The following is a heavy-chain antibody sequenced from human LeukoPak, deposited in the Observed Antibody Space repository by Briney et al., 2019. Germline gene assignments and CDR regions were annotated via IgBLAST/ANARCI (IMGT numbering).Heavy chain of an antibody. J-gene: IGHJ4*02. Sequence: PSETLSLTCTVSGGSISGWYWSWIRQPAGKGLEWIGRIYTSGSTNYNPSLKSRVTMSLDMSKNQFSLKLNSVTAADTAVYYCARDLVAFDYWGQGALVIVSS. D-gene: IGHD2-15*01. CDR1: GGSISGWY. CDR2: IYTSGST. V-gene: IGHV4-4*07. CDR3: ARDLVAFDY.